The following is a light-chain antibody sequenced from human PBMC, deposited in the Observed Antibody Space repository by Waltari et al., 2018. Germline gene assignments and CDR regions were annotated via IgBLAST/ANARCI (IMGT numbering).Light chain of an antibody. V-gene: IGKV1-12*01. CDR2: ATA. Sequence: TCRVSQGIRTLLAWSQRKPGTAPNLLIYATASVQTGVPSRFSGSGYGTEFTLPICSLQPEDFATYYCQQANSFPITFGPGTKVDIK. CDR1: QGIRTL. J-gene: IGKJ3*01. CDR3: QQANSFPIT.